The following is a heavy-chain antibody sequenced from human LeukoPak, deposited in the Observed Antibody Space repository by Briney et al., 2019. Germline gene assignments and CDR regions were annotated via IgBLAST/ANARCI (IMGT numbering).Heavy chain of an antibody. Sequence: KSSETLSLTCAVYGGSFSGYYWSWIRQPPGKGLEWIGEINHSGSTNYNPSLKSRVTISVDTSKNQFSLKLSSVTAADTAVYYCARGPYDFWSDYHYYYYGMDVWGQGTTVTVSS. CDR1: GGSFSGYY. V-gene: IGHV4-34*01. CDR2: INHSGST. J-gene: IGHJ6*02. CDR3: ARGPYDFWSDYHYYYYGMDV. D-gene: IGHD3-3*01.